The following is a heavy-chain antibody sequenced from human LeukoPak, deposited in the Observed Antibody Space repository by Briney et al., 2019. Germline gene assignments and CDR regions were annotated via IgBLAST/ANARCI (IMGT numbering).Heavy chain of an antibody. Sequence: GGSLRLSCAASGFTFSTYSMNWVRQAPGGGLEWVSGISDNGGRTYYADSVKGRFAISRDDSKSTLYLQMNSLRGEDTAVYYCAKDFGRNLGGPGYWGRGTLVIVSS. D-gene: IGHD1-14*01. CDR3: AKDFGRNLGGPGY. CDR2: ISDNGGRT. J-gene: IGHJ4*02. V-gene: IGHV3-23*01. CDR1: GFTFSTYS.